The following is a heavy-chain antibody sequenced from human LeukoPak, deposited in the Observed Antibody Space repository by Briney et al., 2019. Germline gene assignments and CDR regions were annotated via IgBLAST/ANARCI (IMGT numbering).Heavy chain of an antibody. D-gene: IGHD3-22*01. J-gene: IGHJ4*02. CDR3: ARGYYYDSSGYYRTFDY. CDR1: GSTFSSYS. CDR2: ISSSSSYI. V-gene: IGHV3-21*01. Sequence: PGGSLRLSCAASGSTFSSYSMNRVRQAPGKGLEWVSSISSSSSYIYYADSVKGRFTISRDNAKNSLYLQMNSLRAEDTAVYYCARGYYYDSSGYYRTFDYWGQGTLVTVSS.